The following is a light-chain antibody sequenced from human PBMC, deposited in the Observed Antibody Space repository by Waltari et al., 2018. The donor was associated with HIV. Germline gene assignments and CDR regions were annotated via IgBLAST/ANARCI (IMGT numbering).Light chain of an antibody. CDR3: CSYAGSTTWV. V-gene: IGLV2-23*01. CDR1: SSDVGSYNV. J-gene: IGLJ3*02. Sequence: QSALTQPASVSGSPGQSITISCTGTSSDVGSYNVVSWYQQHPGKAPKLMIYEDNKRPSWVSNRFSGSKAGNTASLTSSGLQAEDEADYYCCSYAGSTTWVFGGGTKLTVL. CDR2: EDN.